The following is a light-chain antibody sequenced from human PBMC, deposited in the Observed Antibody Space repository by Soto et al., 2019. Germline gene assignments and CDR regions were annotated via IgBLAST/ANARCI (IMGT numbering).Light chain of an antibody. Sequence: DIPMTQSQSSRSASVGDRVTITGRASQSISSCLNWYQQKPGKAHKHLIYAASSFQSGVPSSFSGSGSRTDFTLTISSLQPEDFATYYCQQSYSTPTWTFGQGTKVEIK. J-gene: IGKJ1*01. V-gene: IGKV1-39*01. CDR2: AAS. CDR1: QSISSC. CDR3: QQSYSTPTWT.